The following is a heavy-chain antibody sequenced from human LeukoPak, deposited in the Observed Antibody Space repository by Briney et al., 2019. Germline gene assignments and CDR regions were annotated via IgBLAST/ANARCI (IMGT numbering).Heavy chain of an antibody. D-gene: IGHD1-14*01. J-gene: IGHJ4*02. CDR1: TFTFGTY. V-gene: IGHV3-30*02. CDR3: AKGGYNKESPPDY. CDR2: IRYDGNNK. Sequence: GGSLRLSCAASTFTFGTYMHWVRQAPGKGLEWVAFIRYDGNNKYYADSVRGRFTISRDNFKNTLYLEMDSLRPEDTAVYYCAKGGYNKESPPDYWGQGTLVIVSS.